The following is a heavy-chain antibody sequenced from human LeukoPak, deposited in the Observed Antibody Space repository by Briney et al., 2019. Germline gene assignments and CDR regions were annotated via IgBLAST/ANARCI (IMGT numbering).Heavy chain of an antibody. CDR1: GFTVSSNY. D-gene: IGHD2-15*01. V-gene: IGHV3-66*01. CDR2: IYSGGST. Sequence: PGGSLRLSCAASGFTVSSNYMSWVRQAPGKGLEWVSVIYSGGSTYYADSVKGRFTISRDNSKNTLYLQMNSLRAEDTAVYYCARVGVVDATPYWYFDLWGRGTLVTVSS. J-gene: IGHJ2*01. CDR3: ARVGVVDATPYWYFDL.